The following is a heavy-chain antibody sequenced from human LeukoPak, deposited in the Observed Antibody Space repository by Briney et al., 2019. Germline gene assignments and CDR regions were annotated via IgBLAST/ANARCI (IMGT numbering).Heavy chain of an antibody. J-gene: IGHJ3*02. V-gene: IGHV3-66*01. CDR3: AKDSGLPI. Sequence: GGSLRLSCSAYGFSVNSDYMTWVRQAPGKGLDWVSVLYSSGTTVYADSVRGRFTISRDNSKNTLYLQMNSLRAEDTAVYYCAKDSGLPIWGQGTMVTVSS. CDR2: LYSSGTT. D-gene: IGHD3-10*01. CDR1: GFSVNSDY.